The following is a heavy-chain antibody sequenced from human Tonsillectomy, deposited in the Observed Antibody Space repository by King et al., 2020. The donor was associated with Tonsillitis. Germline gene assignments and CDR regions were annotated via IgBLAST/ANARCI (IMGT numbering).Heavy chain of an antibody. D-gene: IGHD6-19*01. CDR2: IRSSSYTI. J-gene: IGHJ4*02. Sequence: VQLVESGGGLVQPGGSLRLSCAASVFTFSSYSMNWVRQAPGKGLEWGSYIRSSSYTIYYADSGKGRFTISRDNAKNSLYLQMNSLRDDDTAVYYCARDRGGSGWPLFDYWGQGTLVTVSS. CDR1: VFTFSSYS. CDR3: ARDRGGSGWPLFDY. V-gene: IGHV3-48*02.